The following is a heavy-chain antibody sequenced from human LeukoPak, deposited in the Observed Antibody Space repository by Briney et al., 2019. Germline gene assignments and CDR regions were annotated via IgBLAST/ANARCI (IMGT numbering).Heavy chain of an antibody. CDR3: ARVFWEYQLPPQIPLYGMDV. J-gene: IGHJ6*02. CDR1: VGSISSGCYS. V-gene: IGHV4-30-2*01. D-gene: IGHD2-2*01. Sequence: SETLSLTCTVSVGSISSGCYSWSWIRQPPGKGLEWIGYIYHSGSTYYNPSLKSRVTISVDRSKNQFSLKLSSVTAADTAVYYCARVFWEYQLPPQIPLYGMDVWGQGTTVTVSS. CDR2: IYHSGST.